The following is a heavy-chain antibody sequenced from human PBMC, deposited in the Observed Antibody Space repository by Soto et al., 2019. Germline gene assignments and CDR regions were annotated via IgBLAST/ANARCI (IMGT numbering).Heavy chain of an antibody. J-gene: IGHJ5*02. CDR1: GYTLTELS. CDR2: FDPEDGET. D-gene: IGHD2-2*01. Sequence: ASVKVSCKVSGYTLTELSMHWVRQAPGKGLEWMGGFDPEDGETIYAQKFQGRVTMTEDTSTDTAYMELGSLRSEDTAVYYCAAYIVVVPAAMVRSAWFDPWGQGTLVTVSS. CDR3: AAYIVVVPAAMVRSAWFDP. V-gene: IGHV1-24*01.